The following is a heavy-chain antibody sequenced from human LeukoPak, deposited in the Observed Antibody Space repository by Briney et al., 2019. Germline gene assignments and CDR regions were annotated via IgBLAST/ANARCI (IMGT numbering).Heavy chain of an antibody. V-gene: IGHV4-34*01. CDR3: ARQTGSYYYYMDV. J-gene: IGHJ6*03. Sequence: SETLSLTCAVYGGSFSDYYWSWIRQPPGKGLEWIGEINHSGSTNYNPSLKSRVTISVDTSKNQFSLNLISVTAADTAVYYCARQTGSYYYYMDVWGKGTTVTISS. CDR1: GGSFSDYY. CDR2: INHSGST.